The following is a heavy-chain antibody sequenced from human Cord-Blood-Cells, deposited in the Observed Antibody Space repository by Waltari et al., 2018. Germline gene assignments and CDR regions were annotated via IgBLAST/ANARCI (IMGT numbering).Heavy chain of an antibody. Sequence: EVQLVESGGGLVKPGGSLRLSCAASGVTFSNAWMRWVRQAPGKGLVWVGRIKRKTDGGTTDYAAPVKGRYTISRDDAKNTRYLQMNSVQTEHTAVYYCTPVTLAARDAFDIWGQGTMVTVSS. CDR2: IKRKTDGGTT. J-gene: IGHJ3*02. CDR1: GVTFSNAW. CDR3: TPVTLAARDAFDI. D-gene: IGHD6-6*01. V-gene: IGHV3-15*01.